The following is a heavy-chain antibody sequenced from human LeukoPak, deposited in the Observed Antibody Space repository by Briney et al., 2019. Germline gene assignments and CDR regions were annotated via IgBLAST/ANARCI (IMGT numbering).Heavy chain of an antibody. CDR1: GGSISSYY. CDR2: IYYSGST. D-gene: IGHD3-10*01. CDR3: ARDVGSDYGMDV. J-gene: IGHJ6*02. V-gene: IGHV4-59*01. Sequence: PSETLSLTCTVSGGSISSYYWSWIRQPPGKGLEWTGYIYYSGSTNYDPSLKSRVTISVDTSKNQFSLKLSSVTAADTAVYYCARDVGSDYGMDVWGQGTTVTVSS.